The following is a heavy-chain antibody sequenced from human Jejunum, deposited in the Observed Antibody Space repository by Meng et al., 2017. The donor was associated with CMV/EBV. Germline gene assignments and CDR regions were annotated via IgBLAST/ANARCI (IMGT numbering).Heavy chain of an antibody. D-gene: IGHD2-15*01. V-gene: IGHV3-23*01. J-gene: IGHJ4*02. CDR3: ARIRSSPGGGD. CDR2: LNGADS. Sequence: LSCAGSGFISGNGAMDWLRQAPGEGLEWVASLNGADSHYAESVKGRFTISRDNSKNTLYLQLSSLRVEDTAVYYCARIRSSPGGGDWGQGTQVTVSS. CDR1: GFISGNGA.